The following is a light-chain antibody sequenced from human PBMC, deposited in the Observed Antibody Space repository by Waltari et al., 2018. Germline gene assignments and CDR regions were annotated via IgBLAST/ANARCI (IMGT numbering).Light chain of an antibody. Sequence: IVLTQSPATLSLSPGETVTLSCRASQSVGTYLAWFQQKPGQAPRLLIYDASNRATGIPARFSGSGSGTDFTLTISSLEPEDFAVYYCQQRSNWPLTFGGGTKVEIK. CDR3: QQRSNWPLT. CDR2: DAS. V-gene: IGKV3-11*01. CDR1: QSVGTY. J-gene: IGKJ4*01.